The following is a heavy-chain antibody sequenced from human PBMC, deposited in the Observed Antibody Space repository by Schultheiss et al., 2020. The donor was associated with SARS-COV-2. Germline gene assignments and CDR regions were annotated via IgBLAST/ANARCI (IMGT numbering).Heavy chain of an antibody. Sequence: SETLSLTCTVSGGSISSGGYYWSWIRQHPGKGLEWIGYIYYSGSTYYNPSLKSRVTISVDTSKNQFSLKLSSVTAADTAVYYCARDVASVDVGMVDYWGQGTLVTVSS. CDR1: GGSISSGGYY. V-gene: IGHV4-31*03. CDR3: ARDVASVDVGMVDY. J-gene: IGHJ4*02. D-gene: IGHD5-18*01. CDR2: IYYSGST.